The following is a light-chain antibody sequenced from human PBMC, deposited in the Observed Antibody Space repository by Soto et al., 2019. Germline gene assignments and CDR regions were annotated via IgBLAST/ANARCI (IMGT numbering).Light chain of an antibody. CDR1: QSVTSNY. CDR2: GAS. J-gene: IGKJ2*01. Sequence: EIVLTQSPGTLSLSPGERATLSCRASQSVTSNYLAWYQQRPGQAPRLLVYGASSRATGIPDRFSGSGSGTDFALTISRLEPEDFAVYYCQQRSTWYTFGQGTRLEI. CDR3: QQRSTWYT. V-gene: IGKV3D-20*02.